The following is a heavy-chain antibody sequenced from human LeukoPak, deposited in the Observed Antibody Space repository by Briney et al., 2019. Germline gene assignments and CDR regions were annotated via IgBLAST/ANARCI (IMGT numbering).Heavy chain of an antibody. CDR3: AGGGEEMATTDY. Sequence: PSETLSLTCTVSGGSISSSSYYWGWIRQPPGKGVEWIGSIYYSGSTYYNPSLKSRVTISVDTSKNQFSLKLSSVTAADTAVYYCAGGGEEMATTDYWGQGTLVTVSS. V-gene: IGHV4-39*07. CDR1: GGSISSSSYY. J-gene: IGHJ4*02. CDR2: IYYSGST. D-gene: IGHD5-24*01.